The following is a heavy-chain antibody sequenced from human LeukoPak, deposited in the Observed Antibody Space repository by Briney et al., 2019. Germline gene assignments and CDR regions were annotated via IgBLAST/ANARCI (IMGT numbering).Heavy chain of an antibody. CDR3: AKDFFGATFDALDI. Sequence: GGSLRLSCAASGFTFDDYAMHWVRQAPGKGLEWVSGISWNSGSIGYADSVKGRFTISRDNAKNSLYLQMNSLRAEDTALYHCAKDFFGATFDALDIWGQGTMVTVSS. J-gene: IGHJ3*02. D-gene: IGHD3-3*01. CDR2: ISWNSGSI. CDR1: GFTFDDYA. V-gene: IGHV3-9*01.